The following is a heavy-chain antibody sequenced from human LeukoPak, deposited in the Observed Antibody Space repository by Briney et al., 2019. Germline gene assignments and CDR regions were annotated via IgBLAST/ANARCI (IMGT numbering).Heavy chain of an antibody. V-gene: IGHV1-18*04. Sequence: GASMKVSCKASGYTFTSYGISWVRQAPGQGLEWMGWISAYNGNTNYAQKLQGRVTMTTDTSTSTAYMELRSLRSDDTAVYYCARVNSRLAVSGYGHYDYWGQGTLVTVSS. CDR3: ARVNSRLAVSGYGHYDY. D-gene: IGHD5-12*01. CDR1: GYTFTSYG. CDR2: ISAYNGNT. J-gene: IGHJ4*02.